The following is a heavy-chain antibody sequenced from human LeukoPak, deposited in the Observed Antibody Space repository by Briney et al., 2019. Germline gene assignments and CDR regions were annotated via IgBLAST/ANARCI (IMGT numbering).Heavy chain of an antibody. CDR1: GFTFSSYW. CDR3: ARDLYSSSDYYFDY. V-gene: IGHV3-7*01. CDR2: IKQGGSEK. D-gene: IGHD6-6*01. J-gene: IGHJ4*02. Sequence: GGSLRLSCAASGFTFSSYWMSWVRQAPGKGLEWVANIKQGGSEKYYVDSVKGRFTISRDNAKNSLYLQMNSLRAEDTAVYYCARDLYSSSDYYFDYWGQGTLVTVSS.